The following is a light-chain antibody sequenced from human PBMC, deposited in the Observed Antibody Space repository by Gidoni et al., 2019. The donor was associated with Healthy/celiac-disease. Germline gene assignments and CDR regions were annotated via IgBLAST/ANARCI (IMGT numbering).Light chain of an antibody. CDR3: QQYNNWPPIT. CDR2: GAS. J-gene: IGKJ3*01. Sequence: EIVTTQSPATLSVSPGARATLSCRASQSVSSNLAWYQQKPGQAPRLLIYGASNRATGIPARFSGSGSGTEFTLTISSLQSEDFAVYYCQQYNNWPPITFGPGTKVDIK. CDR1: QSVSSN. V-gene: IGKV3-15*01.